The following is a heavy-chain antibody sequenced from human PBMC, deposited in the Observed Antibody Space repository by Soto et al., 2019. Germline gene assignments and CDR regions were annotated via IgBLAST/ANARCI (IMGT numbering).Heavy chain of an antibody. CDR2: IIPIFGTA. CDR1: GGTFSSYA. V-gene: IGHV1-69*01. CDR3: AREGRYYGSGSYPFDY. Sequence: QVQLVQSGAEVKKPVSSVKVSCKASGGTFSSYAISWVRQAPGQGLEWMGGIIPIFGTANYAQKFQGRVTITADESTSTAYMELSSLRSEDTAVYYCAREGRYYGSGSYPFDYWGQGTLVTVSS. D-gene: IGHD3-10*01. J-gene: IGHJ4*02.